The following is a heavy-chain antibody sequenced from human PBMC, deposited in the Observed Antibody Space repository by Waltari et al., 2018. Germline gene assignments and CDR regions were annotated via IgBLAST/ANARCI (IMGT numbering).Heavy chain of an antibody. CDR2: FGSTGGSP. D-gene: IGHD4-4*01. Sequence: EVQLLESGGDLEQPGGSLRLSCAASGFTFKDYAMTLIRQGPGQVLEWVSAFGSTGGSPDSADSVKVRFTISRDNPKNTLYLQMNTLRAEDTAVYYCAKGRDSTPYSYGMDIWGQGTTVTVSS. V-gene: IGHV3-23*01. J-gene: IGHJ6*01. CDR1: GFTFKDYA. CDR3: AKGRDSTPYSYGMDI.